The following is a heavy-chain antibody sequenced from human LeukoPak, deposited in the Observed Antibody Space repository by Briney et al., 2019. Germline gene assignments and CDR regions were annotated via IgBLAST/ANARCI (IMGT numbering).Heavy chain of an antibody. J-gene: IGHJ6*02. CDR1: GFTFSRFS. Sequence: PGGSLRLSCAASGFTFSRFSMHWVREPPGKGLVWVSRINSDGSSTNYADSVKGQFTISRDNAKNTLYLQMNSLRAEDTAVYYCVQSGGMDVWGQGTTVTVSS. CDR3: VQSGGMDV. CDR2: INSDGSST. V-gene: IGHV3-74*01.